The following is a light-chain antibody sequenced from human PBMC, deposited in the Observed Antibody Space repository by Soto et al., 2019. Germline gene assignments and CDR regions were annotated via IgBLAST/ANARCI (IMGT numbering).Light chain of an antibody. CDR2: GNS. CDR3: QSYDSSLSGVV. V-gene: IGLV1-40*01. J-gene: IGLJ2*01. CDR1: SSKIGAGYD. Sequence: QSVLTQPPSVSGAPGQRVTISSTGGSSKIGAGYDVHWYQKLPGTAPKLLIYGNSNRPSGVPDRFSGSKSGTSASLAITGLQAEDEADYYCQSYDSSLSGVVFGGGTKLTVL.